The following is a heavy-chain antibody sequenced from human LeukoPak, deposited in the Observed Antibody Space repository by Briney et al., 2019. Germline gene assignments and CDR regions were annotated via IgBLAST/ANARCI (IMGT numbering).Heavy chain of an antibody. CDR3: AKDALAYCGGDCYSPGWYFDL. Sequence: GGSLRLSCAASGFTFSSYGMHWIRQAPGKGLEWVAVISYDGSNKYYADSVKGRFTISRDNSKNTLYLQMNSLRAEDTAVYYCAKDALAYCGGDCYSPGWYFDLWGRGTLVTVSS. CDR2: ISYDGSNK. J-gene: IGHJ2*01. D-gene: IGHD2-21*01. CDR1: GFTFSSYG. V-gene: IGHV3-30*18.